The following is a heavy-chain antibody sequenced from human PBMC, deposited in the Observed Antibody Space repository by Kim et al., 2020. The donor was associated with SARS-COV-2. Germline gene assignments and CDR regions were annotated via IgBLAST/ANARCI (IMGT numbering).Heavy chain of an antibody. CDR2: ISGSGGST. V-gene: IGHV3-23*01. CDR1: GFTFSSYA. Sequence: GGSLRLSCAASGFTFSSYATSWVRQAPGKGLEWVSAISGSGGSTYYADSVKGRFTISRDNSKNTLYLQMNSLRAEDTAVYYCAKGAPTLRATVTTLDYWGQGTLVTVSS. J-gene: IGHJ4*02. CDR3: AKGAPTLRATVTTLDY. D-gene: IGHD4-17*01.